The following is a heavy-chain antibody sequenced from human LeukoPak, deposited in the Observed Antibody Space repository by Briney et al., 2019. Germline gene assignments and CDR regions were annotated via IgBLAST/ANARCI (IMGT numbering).Heavy chain of an antibody. Sequence: SVKVSCKASGGTFSSYAISWVRQAPGQGLEWMGGIIPIFGTANYAQKFQGRVTITADESTSTAYMELGSLRSEDMAVYYCARDHYHYDFWSGYYTALDYWGQGTLVTVSS. CDR3: ARDHYHYDFWSGYYTALDY. D-gene: IGHD3-3*01. V-gene: IGHV1-69*13. CDR2: IIPIFGTA. CDR1: GGTFSSYA. J-gene: IGHJ4*02.